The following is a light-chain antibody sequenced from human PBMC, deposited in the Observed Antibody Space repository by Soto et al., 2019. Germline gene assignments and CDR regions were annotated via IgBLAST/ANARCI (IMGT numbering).Light chain of an antibody. CDR2: DAS. Sequence: GDRVTITCQASQDITNYLNWYQQKPGKAPKLLIYDASNLEPGVPSRFSGSGSGTDFTLTISILQPEDIATYYCQRYDNLFTLTFGGGNKVEMK. V-gene: IGKV1-33*01. J-gene: IGKJ4*01. CDR1: QDITNY. CDR3: QRYDNLFTLT.